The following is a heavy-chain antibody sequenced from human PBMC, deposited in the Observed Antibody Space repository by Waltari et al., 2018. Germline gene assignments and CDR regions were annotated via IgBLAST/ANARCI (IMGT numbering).Heavy chain of an antibody. V-gene: IGHV4-39*01. CDR2: IYYSGGT. CDR3: ARRRGGYYDSSGYYYD. J-gene: IGHJ4*02. Sequence: QLQLQESGPGLVKPSETLSLTCTVSGGSISSSSYYWGWIRQPPGKGLEWIGSIYYSGGTYYNPSLKSRVTISVATSKNQFSLKLSSVTAADTAVYYCARRRGGYYDSSGYYYDWGQGTLVTVSS. CDR1: GGSISSSSYY. D-gene: IGHD3-22*01.